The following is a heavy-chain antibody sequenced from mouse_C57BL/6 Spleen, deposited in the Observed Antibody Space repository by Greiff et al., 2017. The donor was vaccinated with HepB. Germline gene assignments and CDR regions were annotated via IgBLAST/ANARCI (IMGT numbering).Heavy chain of an antibody. CDR2: IRSKSNNYAT. J-gene: IGHJ4*01. Sequence: EVQLVESGGGLVQPKGSLKLSCAASGFSFNTYAMNWVRQAPGKGLEWVARIRSKSNNYATYYADSVKDRFTISRDDSESMLYLQMNNLKTEDTAMYYCVRQDYYGSSFPYAMDYWGQGTSVTVSS. V-gene: IGHV10-1*01. CDR1: GFSFNTYA. CDR3: VRQDYYGSSFPYAMDY. D-gene: IGHD1-1*01.